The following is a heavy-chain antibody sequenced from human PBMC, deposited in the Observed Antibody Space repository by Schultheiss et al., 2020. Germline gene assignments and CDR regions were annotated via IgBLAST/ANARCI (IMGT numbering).Heavy chain of an antibody. CDR3: ARDSWSSSIDY. CDR2: INHSGST. CDR1: GGSISSSRHY. D-gene: IGHD3-10*01. J-gene: IGHJ4*02. Sequence: SETLSLTCSVSGGSISSSRHYWGWIRQPPGKGLEWIGEINHSGSTNYNPSLKSRVTISVDTSKNQFSLKLSSVTAADTAVYYCARDSWSSSIDYWGQGTLVNVSS. V-gene: IGHV4-39*07.